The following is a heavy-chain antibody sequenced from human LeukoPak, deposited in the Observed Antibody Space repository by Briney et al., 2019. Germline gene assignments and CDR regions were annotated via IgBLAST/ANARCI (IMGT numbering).Heavy chain of an antibody. D-gene: IGHD6-13*01. CDR1: GCTFTSYG. CDR2: ISAYNGNT. CDR3: ARVWSIAAAGTRWFDP. Sequence: ASVKVSCKASGCTFTSYGISWVRQAPGQGLEWMGWISAYNGNTNYAQKLQGRVTMTTDTSTSTAYMELRSLRSDDTAVYYCARVWSIAAAGTRWFDPWGQGTLVTVSS. V-gene: IGHV1-18*01. J-gene: IGHJ5*02.